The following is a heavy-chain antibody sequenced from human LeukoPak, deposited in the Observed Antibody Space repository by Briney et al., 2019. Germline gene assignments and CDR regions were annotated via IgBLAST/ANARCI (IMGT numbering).Heavy chain of an antibody. D-gene: IGHD3-3*01. CDR3: ARGPYDFWSGYIGLDY. CDR2: ISSSSSYI. J-gene: IGHJ4*02. V-gene: IGHV3-21*01. Sequence: GGPLRLSCAASGCTFSSYSMNWVRQAPGKGLEWVSSISSSSSYIYYADSVKGRFTISRDNAKNPLYLQMNSLRAEDSAVYYCARGPYDFWSGYIGLDYWGQGTLVTVSS. CDR1: GCTFSSYS.